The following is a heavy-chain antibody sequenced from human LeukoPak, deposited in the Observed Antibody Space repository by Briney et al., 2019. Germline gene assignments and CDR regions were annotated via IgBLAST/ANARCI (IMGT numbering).Heavy chain of an antibody. CDR2: IFPSGGEI. Sequence: GGSLRLSCAASGFTFSTFAMIWVRQPPGKGLEWVSSIFPSGGEIHYADSVRGRFAISRDNSKSTLSLQMNSLRVEDTAIYYCATYRQVLLPFESWGQGTLVTVSS. J-gene: IGHJ4*02. CDR3: ATYRQVLLPFES. V-gene: IGHV3-23*01. CDR1: GFTFSTFA. D-gene: IGHD5-18*01.